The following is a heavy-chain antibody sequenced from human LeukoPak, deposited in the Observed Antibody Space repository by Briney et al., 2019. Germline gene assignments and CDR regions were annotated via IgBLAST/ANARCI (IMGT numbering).Heavy chain of an antibody. J-gene: IGHJ2*01. CDR2: IYHTGGT. D-gene: IGHD2-21*02. Sequence: SETLSLTCAVSGGSISSGDYSWSWVRQPPGKGLEWLGYIYHTGGTFYNPSLKSRVTMSADRSKNQFSLKLSSVTAADTAVYYCARDHSVTGYWYFDLWGRGTLVTVSS. CDR3: ARDHSVTGYWYFDL. CDR1: GGSISSGDYS. V-gene: IGHV4-30-2*01.